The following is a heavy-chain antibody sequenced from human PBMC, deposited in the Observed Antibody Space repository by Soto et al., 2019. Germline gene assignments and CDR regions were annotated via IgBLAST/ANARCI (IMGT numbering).Heavy chain of an antibody. CDR1: GGSFSGYY. Sequence: SETLSLTCAVYGGSFSGYYWSWIRQPPGKGLEWIGEINHSGSTNYNPSLKSRVTISVDTSKNQFSLKLSSVTAADTAVYYCARDRVAAAGTFLLGFDYWGQGTLVT. J-gene: IGHJ4*02. CDR2: INHSGST. D-gene: IGHD6-13*01. CDR3: ARDRVAAAGTFLLGFDY. V-gene: IGHV4-34*01.